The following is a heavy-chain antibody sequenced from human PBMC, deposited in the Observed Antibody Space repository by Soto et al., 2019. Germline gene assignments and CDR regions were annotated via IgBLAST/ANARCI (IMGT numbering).Heavy chain of an antibody. CDR2: IYWDDDK. Sequence: QITLKESGPTLVKPTQTLTLTCTFSGFSLSTSGEGVGWIRRPPGKALEWLGNIYWDDDKRYSPSLRSRITITKDTSKNQVVLIMTNVGPADTATYYCAHRRTAIDVFIDWYPDWFDPWGQGTLVTVSS. D-gene: IGHD2-21*01. V-gene: IGHV2-5*02. CDR3: AHRRTAIDVFIDWYPDWFDP. CDR1: GFSLSTSGEG. J-gene: IGHJ5*02.